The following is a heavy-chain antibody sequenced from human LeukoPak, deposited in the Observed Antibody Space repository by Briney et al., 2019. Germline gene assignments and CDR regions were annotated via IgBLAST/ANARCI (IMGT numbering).Heavy chain of an antibody. CDR1: GGFISSDSYY. CDR3: ARRPFGVGWFDP. Sequence: TPSETLSLTCTVSGGFISSDSYYWGWIRQPPGKGLELIGSINYSGSTYYNPSLRSRVTIFVDTSKIQFSLRLNSVTAADTAVYYCARRPFGVGWFDPWGQGTLVTVSS. J-gene: IGHJ5*02. V-gene: IGHV4-39*01. D-gene: IGHD3-3*01. CDR2: INYSGST.